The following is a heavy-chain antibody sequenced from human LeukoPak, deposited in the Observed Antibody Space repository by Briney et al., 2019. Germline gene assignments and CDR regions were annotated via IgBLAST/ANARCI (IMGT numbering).Heavy chain of an antibody. V-gene: IGHV3-23*01. CDR3: AKAGLLWFGELIFYFDY. CDR2: ISGSGGST. Sequence: SGGSLRLSCAASGFTFSSYAMSWVRQAPGKGLEWVSAISGSGGSTYYADSVKGRFTISRDNSKNTLYLQMNSLRAEDTAVYYCAKAGLLWFGELIFYFDYWGQGTLVTVSS. CDR1: GFTFSSYA. D-gene: IGHD3-10*01. J-gene: IGHJ4*02.